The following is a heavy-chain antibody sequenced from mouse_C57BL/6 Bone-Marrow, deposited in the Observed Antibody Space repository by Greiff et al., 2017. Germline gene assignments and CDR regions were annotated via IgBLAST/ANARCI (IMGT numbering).Heavy chain of an antibody. CDR3: ARSVAYYSNLYAMDD. CDR2: IYPGSGNT. CDR1: GYTFTDYY. J-gene: IGHJ4*01. Sequence: VQLQQSGAELVRPGASVKLSCKASGYTFTDYYINWVKQRPGQGLEWIARIYPGSGNTYYNEKFKGKATLTAEKSSSTAYMQLSSLTSEDSAVYFCARSVAYYSNLYAMDDWGQGTSVTVSS. V-gene: IGHV1-76*01. D-gene: IGHD2-5*01.